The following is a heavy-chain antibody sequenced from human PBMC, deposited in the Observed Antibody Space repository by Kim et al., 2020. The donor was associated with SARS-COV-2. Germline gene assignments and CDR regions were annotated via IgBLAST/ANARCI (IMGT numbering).Heavy chain of an antibody. CDR3: ARAAPYDILTGIDFDY. Sequence: GGSLRLSCAASGFTFSSYGMHWVRQAPGKGLEWVAVVWYDGSNKYYADSVKGRFTISRDNSKNTLYLQMNSLRAEDTAVYYCARAAPYDILTGIDFDYWG. V-gene: IGHV3-33*01. CDR1: GFTFSSYG. D-gene: IGHD3-9*01. CDR2: VWYDGSNK. J-gene: IGHJ4*01.